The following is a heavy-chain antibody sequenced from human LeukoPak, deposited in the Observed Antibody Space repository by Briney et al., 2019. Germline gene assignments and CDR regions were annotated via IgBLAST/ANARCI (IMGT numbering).Heavy chain of an antibody. CDR2: ISYDGSNK. CDR1: GFTFSNYG. J-gene: IGHJ6*02. D-gene: IGHD5-18*01. Sequence: GRSLRLSCAASGFTFSNYGMHWVRQAPGKGLEWVVVISYDGSNKYYGDPVKGRFTISRDNSKNTLYLQMNSLRGEDTAVYYCAKDGGPRGYSYGYPSYYGMDVWGQGTTVTVSS. V-gene: IGHV3-30*18. CDR3: AKDGGPRGYSYGYPSYYGMDV.